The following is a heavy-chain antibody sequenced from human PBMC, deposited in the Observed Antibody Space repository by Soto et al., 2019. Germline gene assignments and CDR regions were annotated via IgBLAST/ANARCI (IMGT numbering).Heavy chain of an antibody. CDR2: ISYDGSNK. V-gene: IGHV3-30-3*01. CDR3: ARGKYYYDSSGFDFYGMDV. D-gene: IGHD3-22*01. J-gene: IGHJ6*02. CDR1: GFTFSSYA. Sequence: QVQLVESGGGVVQPGRSLRLSCAASGFTFSSYAMHWVRQAPGKGLEWVAVISYDGSNKYYADSVKGRFTISRDNSKNTLYLQMNSLRAEDTVVYYCARGKYYYDSSGFDFYGMDVWGQGTTVTVSS.